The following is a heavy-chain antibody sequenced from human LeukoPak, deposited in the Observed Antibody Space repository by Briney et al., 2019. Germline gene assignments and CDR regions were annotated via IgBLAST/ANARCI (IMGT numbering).Heavy chain of an antibody. CDR1: GFTFSSYS. CDR3: AKFHYYDSSGYYPRFDP. CDR2: ISSSSSYI. Sequence: GGSLRLSCAASGFTFSSYSMNWVRQAPGKGLEWVSSISSSSSYIYYADSVKGRFTISRDNSKNTLYLQMNSLRAEDTAVYYCAKFHYYDSSGYYPRFDPWGQGTLVTVSS. V-gene: IGHV3-21*04. J-gene: IGHJ5*02. D-gene: IGHD3-22*01.